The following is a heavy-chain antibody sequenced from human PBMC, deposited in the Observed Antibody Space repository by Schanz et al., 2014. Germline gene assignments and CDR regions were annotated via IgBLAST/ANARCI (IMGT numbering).Heavy chain of an antibody. CDR3: ARDEGRDGYNLAFDV. Sequence: EVQLVESGGGLVQPGGSLRLSCAASGYTFSSNAMSWVRQAPGKGLEWVSTISGSGGSTYYADSVKGRFTISRDNSKNTLSLQLNSLRADDTAIYFCARDEGRDGYNLAFDVWGQGTLVTVSS. J-gene: IGHJ3*01. V-gene: IGHV3-23*04. CDR2: ISGSGGST. D-gene: IGHD2-21*01. CDR1: GYTFSSNA.